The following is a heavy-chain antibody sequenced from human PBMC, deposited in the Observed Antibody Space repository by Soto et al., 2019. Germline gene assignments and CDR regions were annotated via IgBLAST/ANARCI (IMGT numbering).Heavy chain of an antibody. V-gene: IGHV3-23*01. CDR2: ISGSGGST. D-gene: IGHD3-3*01. Sequence: GGSLRLSCAASGFTFSSYAMSWVRQAPGKGLGWVSAISGSGGSTYYADSVKGRFTISRDNSKNTLYLQMNSLRAEDTAVYYCATSQWLYYDFWSGSSWFDPWGQGTLVTVSS. CDR3: ATSQWLYYDFWSGSSWFDP. J-gene: IGHJ5*02. CDR1: GFTFSSYA.